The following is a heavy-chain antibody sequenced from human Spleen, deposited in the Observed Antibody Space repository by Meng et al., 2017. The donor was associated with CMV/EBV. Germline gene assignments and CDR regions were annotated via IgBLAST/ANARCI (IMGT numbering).Heavy chain of an antibody. J-gene: IGHJ2*01. V-gene: IGHV3-15*01. CDR3: TTGKIQYWYFDL. D-gene: IGHD5-18*01. CDR2: IKSKTDGGTT. CDR1: GFTFSNDW. Sequence: ASGFTFSNDWMSWVRQAPGKGLEWVGRIKSKTDGGTTDYAAPVKGRFTISRDDSKNTLYLQMNSLKTEDTAVYYCTTGKIQYWYFDLWGRGTLVTVSS.